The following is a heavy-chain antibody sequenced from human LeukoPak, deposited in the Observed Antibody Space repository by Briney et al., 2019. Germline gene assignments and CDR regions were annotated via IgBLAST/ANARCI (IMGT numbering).Heavy chain of an antibody. V-gene: IGHV1-2*02. CDR2: INPNSGGT. Sequence: VASVKVSCKASGYTFTGYYMHWVRQAPGQGLEWMGWINPNSGGTNYAQKFQGRVTMTRDTSISTAYMELSRLRSDDTAVYYCARDLSPYRGSGFTRYYYYYYMDVWGKGTTVTVSS. D-gene: IGHD1-26*01. CDR3: ARDLSPYRGSGFTRYYYYYYMDV. CDR1: GYTFTGYY. J-gene: IGHJ6*03.